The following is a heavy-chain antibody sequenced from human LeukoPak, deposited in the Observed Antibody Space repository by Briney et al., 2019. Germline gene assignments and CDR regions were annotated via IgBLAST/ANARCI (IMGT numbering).Heavy chain of an antibody. Sequence: VASVKVSCKASGYTFSSYGISWVRQAPGQGLEWMAWISVSRGDAQDAQKFQGRVTMTTDTSTSTAYMELRSLRSDDTAVYYCVRDDWRGLGNRNDVANFDYWGQGTLVTVSS. V-gene: IGHV1-18*01. D-gene: IGHD1-1*01. J-gene: IGHJ4*02. CDR1: GYTFSSYG. CDR2: ISVSRGDA. CDR3: VRDDWRGLGNRNDVANFDY.